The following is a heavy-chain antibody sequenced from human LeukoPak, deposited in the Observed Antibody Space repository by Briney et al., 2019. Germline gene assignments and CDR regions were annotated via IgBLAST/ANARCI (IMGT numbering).Heavy chain of an antibody. V-gene: IGHV3-66*01. CDR1: GLTVSRTY. CDR3: ARDVLEWYFDY. D-gene: IGHD3-3*01. J-gene: IGHJ4*02. Sequence: GGSLRLSCAASGLTVSRTYMSWVRQTPGRGLEWVSVIYSGGSTYYADCVKGRFTISRDNSKNTLYLQMNSLGAEDTAVYYCARDVLEWYFDYWGQGTLATVSS. CDR2: IYSGGST.